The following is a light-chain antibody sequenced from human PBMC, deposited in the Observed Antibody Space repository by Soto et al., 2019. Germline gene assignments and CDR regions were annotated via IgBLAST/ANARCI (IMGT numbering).Light chain of an antibody. J-gene: IGLJ3*02. CDR3: SSYSGSNDLV. V-gene: IGLV2-8*01. Sequence: QSVLTQPPSASGSPGQSVTISCTGTSSDVGNYNFVSWYQQHPGKAPKLMIFEVTKRPSGVPHRFSGSKSGNTASLTVSGLQPEYEADYYCSSYSGSNDLVFGGGTKLTVL. CDR1: SSDVGNYNF. CDR2: EVT.